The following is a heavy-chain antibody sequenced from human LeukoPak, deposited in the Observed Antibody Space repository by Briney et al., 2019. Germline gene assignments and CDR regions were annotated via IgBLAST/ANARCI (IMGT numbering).Heavy chain of an antibody. D-gene: IGHD3-10*01. CDR1: GFTFSDYY. V-gene: IGHV3-11*04. J-gene: IGHJ4*02. CDR2: ISSSGYTI. CDR3: AREAYASGNYYSDY. Sequence: GGSLRLSCAASGFTFSDYYMSWIRQAPGKGLEWVSYISSSGYTIYYADSVKGRFTISRDNAKNSLYLQMNSLRAEDTAVYYCAREAYASGNYYSDYWGQGTLVTVSS.